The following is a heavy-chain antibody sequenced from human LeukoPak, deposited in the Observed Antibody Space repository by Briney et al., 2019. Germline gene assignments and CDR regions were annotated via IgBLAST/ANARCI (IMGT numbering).Heavy chain of an antibody. CDR2: IYYSGTT. CDR1: GGSISSTTYY. CDR3: ARVRIMAKYYYDSSGYKSHDP. Sequence: SETLSLTCTVSGGSISSTTYYWGWIRQPPGKGLEWIGTIYYSGTTYYNPSLKSRVTISVDTSKNQFSLELSSVTAADTAVYYCARVRIMAKYYYDSSGYKSHDPWGQGTLVTVSS. J-gene: IGHJ5*02. D-gene: IGHD3-22*01. V-gene: IGHV4-39*02.